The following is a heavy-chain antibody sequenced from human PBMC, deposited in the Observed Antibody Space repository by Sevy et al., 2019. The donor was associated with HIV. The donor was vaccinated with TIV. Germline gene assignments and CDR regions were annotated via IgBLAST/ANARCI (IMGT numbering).Heavy chain of an antibody. V-gene: IGHV3-66*02. CDR3: VSLFLSYRSGWSYFDY. CDR2: IFSSGST. J-gene: IGHJ4*02. D-gene: IGHD6-19*01. CDR1: GFTVNDKY. Sequence: GGSLRLSCAISGFTVNDKYIIWVRQAPGKGLEWVSVIFSSGSTYYADSAKGRFTISRDNSKNTVSLQMSCLRAEDTAVYYCVSLFLSYRSGWSYFDYWGQGTLVTVSS.